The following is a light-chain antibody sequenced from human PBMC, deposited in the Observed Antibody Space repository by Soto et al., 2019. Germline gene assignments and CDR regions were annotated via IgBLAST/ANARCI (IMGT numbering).Light chain of an antibody. V-gene: IGKV1-5*03. CDR2: KAS. CDR3: QQYNGYPWT. CDR1: QSISSW. Sequence: DIQMTQSPSTLSASLGDRVTITCRASQSISSWLAWYQQKPGKAPKLLIFKASSLETGVPSRFSGSGSGTEFTLNISSLQPDDFATYYCQQYNGYPWTFGQGTKVEIK. J-gene: IGKJ1*01.